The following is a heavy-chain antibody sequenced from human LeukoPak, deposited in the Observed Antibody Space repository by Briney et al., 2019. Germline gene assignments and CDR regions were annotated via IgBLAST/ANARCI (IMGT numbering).Heavy chain of an antibody. CDR1: GYSITSGYY. J-gene: IGHJ6*03. D-gene: IGHD3-3*01. CDR3: ARGIVGSGLYMDV. CDR2: IYYSGST. V-gene: IGHV4-61*01. Sequence: SEALSLTCAVSGYSITSGYYWGWIRQPPGKGLEWIGYIYYSGSTNYNPSLKSRVTISVDTSKNQFSLKLSSVTAADTAVYYCARGIVGSGLYMDVWGKGTTVTVSS.